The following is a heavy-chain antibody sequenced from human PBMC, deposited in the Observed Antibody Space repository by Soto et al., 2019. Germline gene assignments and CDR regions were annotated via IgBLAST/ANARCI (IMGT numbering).Heavy chain of an antibody. CDR2: ISYDGSNK. D-gene: IGHD6-13*01. J-gene: IGHJ4*02. V-gene: IGHV3-30*03. CDR3: AAIEAAGTDSIDPIDY. CDR1: GFTFSSYC. Sequence: PVGSLMLSCAASGFTFSSYCMHWVRQAPGKGLEWVAVISYDGSNKYYADSVKGRFTISRDNSKNTLYLQMNSLRAEDTAVYYCAAIEAAGTDSIDPIDYWGQGTMVTVSS.